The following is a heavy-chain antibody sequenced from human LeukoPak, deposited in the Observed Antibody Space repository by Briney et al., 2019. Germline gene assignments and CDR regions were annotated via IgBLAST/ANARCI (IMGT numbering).Heavy chain of an antibody. D-gene: IGHD6-13*01. CDR3: ARGAAAGLLFFDY. CDR1: GYTLTGYY. V-gene: IGHV1-2*02. J-gene: IGHJ4*02. CDR2: INPNSGGT. Sequence: ASVKVSCKASGYTLTGYYMQWVRQAPGQGLEWMGWINPNSGGTNYAQKFQGRVTMTRDTSISTAYMELSRLRSDDTAVYYCARGAAAGLLFFDYWGQGTLVTVSS.